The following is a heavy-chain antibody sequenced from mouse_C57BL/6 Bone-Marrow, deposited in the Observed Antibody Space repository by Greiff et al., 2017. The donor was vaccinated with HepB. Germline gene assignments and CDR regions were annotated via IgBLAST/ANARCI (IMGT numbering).Heavy chain of an antibody. Sequence: EVKLVESGGGLVKPGGSLKLSCAASGFTFSDYGMHWVRQTPEKGLEWVAYISSGSSTIYYADTVKGRVTISRDNAKNTLFLQMTRLRSEDTAMYYCARKRRHYFDYWGQGTTLTVSS. V-gene: IGHV5-17*01. CDR2: ISSGSSTI. J-gene: IGHJ2*01. CDR1: GFTFSDYG. CDR3: ARKRRHYFDY.